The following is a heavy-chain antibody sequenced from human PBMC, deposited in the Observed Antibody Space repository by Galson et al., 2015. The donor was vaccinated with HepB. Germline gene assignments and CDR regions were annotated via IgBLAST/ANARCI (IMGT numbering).Heavy chain of an antibody. Sequence: SLRLSCAASGFTFSSYAMSWVRQAPGKGLEWVSAISGSGGSTYYADSVKGRFTISRDNSKNTLYLQMNSLRAEDTAVYYCAKDTYYYDSSGPRWAAFDIWGQGTMVTVSS. CDR1: GFTFSSYA. CDR3: AKDTYYYDSSGPRWAAFDI. V-gene: IGHV3-23*01. J-gene: IGHJ3*02. D-gene: IGHD3-22*01. CDR2: ISGSGGST.